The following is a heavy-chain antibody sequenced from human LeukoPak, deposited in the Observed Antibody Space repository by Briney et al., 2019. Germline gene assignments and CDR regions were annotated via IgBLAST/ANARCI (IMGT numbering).Heavy chain of an antibody. CDR1: GFTFGDYA. J-gene: IGHJ4*02. CDR3: TRDSFYGDSNFDY. D-gene: IGHD4-17*01. V-gene: IGHV3-49*03. CDR2: IRSKAYGGTT. Sequence: GGSLRLSCTASGFTFGDYAMSWFRQAPGKGLEWVGFIRSKAYGGTTEYAASVKGRFTISRDDSKSIAYLQMNSLKTEDTAVYYCTRDSFYGDSNFDYWGQGTLVTVSS.